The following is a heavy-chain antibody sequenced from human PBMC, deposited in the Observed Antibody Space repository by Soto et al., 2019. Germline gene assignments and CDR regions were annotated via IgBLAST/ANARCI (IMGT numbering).Heavy chain of an antibody. D-gene: IGHD3-22*01. J-gene: IGHJ5*02. CDR3: AKDGDLGIIYDSSGSWFDP. V-gene: IGHV3-43*01. Sequence: EVQLVESGGVVVQPGGSLRLSCAASGFTFDDYTMHWVRQAPGKGLEWVSLISWDGGSTYYADSVKGRFTISRDNSKNSLYRQMNSLRTEDTALYYFAKDGDLGIIYDSSGSWFDPWGQGTLVTVSS. CDR1: GFTFDDYT. CDR2: ISWDGGST.